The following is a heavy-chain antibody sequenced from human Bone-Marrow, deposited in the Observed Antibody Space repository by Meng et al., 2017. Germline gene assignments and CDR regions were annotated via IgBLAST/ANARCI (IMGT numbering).Heavy chain of an antibody. CDR2: ITYDGSNQ. D-gene: IGHD3-10*01. J-gene: IGHJ4*02. CDR1: GLVFSCFV. Sequence: CCAASGLVFSCFVMHWVRQAPGKVLEWVSLITYDGSNQYYADSVKGRFTISRDDSKSSLYLQMNSLRPEDTAVYYCAGERGGYYILYWGQGTLVTVSS. CDR3: AGERGGYYILY. V-gene: IGHV3-30*01.